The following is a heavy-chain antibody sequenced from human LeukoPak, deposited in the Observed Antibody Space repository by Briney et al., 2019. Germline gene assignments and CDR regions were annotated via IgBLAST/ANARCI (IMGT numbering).Heavy chain of an antibody. CDR2: ISSGGST. V-gene: IGHV3-53*01. CDR1: RFSVSFNY. Sequence: PGGCLRLSCAPSRFSVSFNYMCSVREAPREGLERASFISSGGSTYYADSQKGRSTTSTDDTKNTPHLQMNSQSAEDTANYCSTRAQWRTYSYYYMDAWGKGPTATVSS. D-gene: IGHD6-19*01. J-gene: IGHJ6*03. CDR3: TRAQWRTYSYYYMDA.